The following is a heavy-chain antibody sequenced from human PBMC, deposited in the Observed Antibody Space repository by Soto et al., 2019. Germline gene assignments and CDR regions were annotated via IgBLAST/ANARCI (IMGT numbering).Heavy chain of an antibody. J-gene: IGHJ6*03. V-gene: IGHV3-33*01. CDR3: ARDKRRGAAANFGHYYYYMDV. CDR2: IWYDGSNK. CDR1: GFTFSSYG. D-gene: IGHD6-13*01. Sequence: GGSLRLSCAASGFTFSSYGMHWVRQAPGKGLEWVAVIWYDGSNKYYADSVKGRFTISRDNSKNTLYLQMNSLRAEDTAVYYCARDKRRGAAANFGHYYYYMDVRGKGTTVTVSS.